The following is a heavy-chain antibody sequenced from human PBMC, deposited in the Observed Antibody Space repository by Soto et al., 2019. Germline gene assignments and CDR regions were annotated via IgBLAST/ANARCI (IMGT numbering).Heavy chain of an antibody. V-gene: IGHV1-3*01. CDR3: ARSSFTAVDY. CDR2: INVNNDNT. Sequence: QVQLVQSGTEVKKPGASVKISCKASVYTFTSHTIHWVRQAPGQRLEWMAWINVNNDNTKYSHKFQGRVTLTIDTSASTVYMNLSSLRSEDTAVYYCARSSFTAVDYWGQGTLVSVSS. D-gene: IGHD5-18*01. CDR1: VYTFTSHT. J-gene: IGHJ4*02.